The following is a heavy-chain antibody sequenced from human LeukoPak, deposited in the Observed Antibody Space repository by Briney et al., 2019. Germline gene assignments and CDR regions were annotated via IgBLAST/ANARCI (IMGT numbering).Heavy chain of an antibody. J-gene: IGHJ4*02. Sequence: GESLKISCKGSGYSFTTYSISWVGQMPGKGLEWMGRIDPTDSYTSYSPTFQGHVTISADNSITTVYLQWSSLKASDTAMYYCARHGGGSHYYSDYWGQGTLVAVSA. V-gene: IGHV5-10-1*01. CDR1: GYSFTTYS. D-gene: IGHD1-26*01. CDR3: ARHGGGSHYYSDY. CDR2: IDPTDSYT.